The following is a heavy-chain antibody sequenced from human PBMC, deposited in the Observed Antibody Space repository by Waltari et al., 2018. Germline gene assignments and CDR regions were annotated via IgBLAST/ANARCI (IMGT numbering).Heavy chain of an antibody. CDR3: ARDVFEESGLDDGCCDAFDI. CDR2: IIPIFGTA. D-gene: IGHD2-2*03. CDR1: GGTFSSYA. Sequence: QVQLVQSGAEVKKPGSSVKVSCKASGGTFSSYAISWVRQAPGQGVEWRGGIIPIFGTANYEHKCQGRFTITTDESTSTAEVELSSLRSEDTAVDYGARDVFEESGLDDGCCDAFDIWGQGTMVTVSS. V-gene: IGHV1-69*05. J-gene: IGHJ3*02.